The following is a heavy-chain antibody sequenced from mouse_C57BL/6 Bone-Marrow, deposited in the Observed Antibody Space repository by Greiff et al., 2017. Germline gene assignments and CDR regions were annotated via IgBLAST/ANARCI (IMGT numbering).Heavy chain of an antibody. CDR3: ARLGYYAMDY. CDR2: IYPRSGNT. J-gene: IGHJ4*01. CDR1: GYTFTSYG. V-gene: IGHV1-81*01. Sequence: VHLVESGAELARPGASVKLSCKASGYTFTSYGISWVKQRTGQGLEWIGEIYPRSGNTYYNEKFKGKATLTADKSSSTAYMELRSLTSEDSAVYFCARLGYYAMDYWGQGTSVTVSS.